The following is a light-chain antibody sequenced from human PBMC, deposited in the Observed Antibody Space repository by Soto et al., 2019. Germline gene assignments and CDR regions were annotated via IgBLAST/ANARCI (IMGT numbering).Light chain of an antibody. Sequence: QSVLTQPASVSGSPGQSITISCIATNNNVGTYYLVSWYQQHPGKAPKLIISEGSRRLSGVSNRFSGSQPDNTASLTISGLQAEDEADYFCASYTNAHTFIFGGGTQLTVL. CDR2: EGS. CDR3: ASYTNAHTFI. CDR1: NNNVGTYYL. J-gene: IGLJ7*01. V-gene: IGLV2-23*03.